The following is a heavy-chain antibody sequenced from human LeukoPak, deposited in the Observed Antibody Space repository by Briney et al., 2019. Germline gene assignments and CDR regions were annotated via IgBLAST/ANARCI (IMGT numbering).Heavy chain of an antibody. CDR3: ARKQNLNWFDP. J-gene: IGHJ5*02. V-gene: IGHV4-34*01. CDR2: INNSGST. Sequence: PSETLSLTCAVYGGSFSGYYWSWIRQPPGKGLEWIGEINNSGSTNYNPSLKSRVTISVDTSKNQFSLKLASVTAADTAVYYCARKQNLNWFDPWGQGTLVTVSS. CDR1: GGSFSGYY.